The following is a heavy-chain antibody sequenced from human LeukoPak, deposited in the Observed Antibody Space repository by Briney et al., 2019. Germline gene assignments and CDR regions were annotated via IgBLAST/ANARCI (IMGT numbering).Heavy chain of an antibody. CDR2: INPSGGST. J-gene: IGHJ4*02. D-gene: IGHD3-10*01. V-gene: IGHV1-46*01. CDR3: ARDRATMVRGVIISPARGHIFDY. CDR1: GYTFTSYY. Sequence: ASVKVSCKASGYTFTSYYMHWVRQAPGQGLEWMGIINPSGGSTSYAQKFQGRVTMTRDTSTSTVYMELSSLRSEDTAVYYCARDRATMVRGVIISPARGHIFDYWGQGTLVTVSS.